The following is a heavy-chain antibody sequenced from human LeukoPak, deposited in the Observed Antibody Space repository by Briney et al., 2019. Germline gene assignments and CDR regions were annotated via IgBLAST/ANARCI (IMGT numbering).Heavy chain of an antibody. Sequence: PSETLSLTRTVSGGSISSYYWSWIRQPPGKGLEWIGYIYYSGSTNYNPSLKSRVTISVDTSKNQFSLKLSSVTAADTAVYYCASGHARHYDILTGYLDPLPFDYWGQGTLVTVSS. J-gene: IGHJ4*02. CDR1: GGSISSYY. V-gene: IGHV4-59*01. CDR3: ASGHARHYDILTGYLDPLPFDY. CDR2: IYYSGST. D-gene: IGHD3-9*01.